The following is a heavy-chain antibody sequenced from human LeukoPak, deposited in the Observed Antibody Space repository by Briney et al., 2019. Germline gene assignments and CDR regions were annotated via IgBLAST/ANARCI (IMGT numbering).Heavy chain of an antibody. CDR3: ARDLYSSGFDY. D-gene: IGHD6-19*01. CDR2: ISGSGGST. J-gene: IGHJ4*02. Sequence: GGSLRLSCAASGFTFSSYAMSWVRQAAGKGLEWVSAISGSGGSTYYAASVKGRFTISRDNAKHSLYLQMNSLRAEDTAVYYCARDLYSSGFDYWGQGTLVTVSS. CDR1: GFTFSSYA. V-gene: IGHV3-23*01.